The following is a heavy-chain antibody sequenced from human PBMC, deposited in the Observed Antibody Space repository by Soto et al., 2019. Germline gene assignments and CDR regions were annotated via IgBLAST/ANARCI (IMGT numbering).Heavy chain of an antibody. CDR3: ARSVEGHFDY. D-gene: IGHD6-19*01. Sequence: EVQLVESGGTLVQPGGSLRLSCAASGFRFSIYSMNWVRQAPGKGLEWSAYITSDTKTIKYADSVKGRFTITRDNGKNPVYLQMNSLRDEDTAVYYCARSVEGHFDYWGQGTVVTVSA. CDR1: GFRFSIYS. V-gene: IGHV3-48*02. J-gene: IGHJ4*02. CDR2: ITSDTKTI.